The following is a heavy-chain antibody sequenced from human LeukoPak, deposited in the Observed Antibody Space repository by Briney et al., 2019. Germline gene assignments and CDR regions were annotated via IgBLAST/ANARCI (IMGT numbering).Heavy chain of an antibody. Sequence: GRSLRLSCAASGFTFSSYGMHWVRQAPGKGLEWVSLISADGGSTFYADSVRGRFSISRDNSKNSLYLQMNSLRTEDTAMYYCAKESGKFDYWGQGTLVAVSS. V-gene: IGHV3-43*02. CDR3: AKESGKFDY. J-gene: IGHJ4*02. CDR1: GFTFSSYG. CDR2: ISADGGST.